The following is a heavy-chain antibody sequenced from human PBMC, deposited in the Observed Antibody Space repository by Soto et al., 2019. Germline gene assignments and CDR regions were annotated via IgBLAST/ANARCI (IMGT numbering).Heavy chain of an antibody. Sequence: EVQLVESGGDLVKPGGSLRLSCAASGFTFSSYSMNWVRQAPGKGLEWVSSISSASGYIYYSDSVKGRFTISRDNAKSSLYLQMNSLRAEDMAVYYCARELGGSSTLDYWGQGTLVTVSS. CDR3: ARELGGSSTLDY. CDR2: ISSASGYI. D-gene: IGHD1-26*01. J-gene: IGHJ4*02. V-gene: IGHV3-21*01. CDR1: GFTFSSYS.